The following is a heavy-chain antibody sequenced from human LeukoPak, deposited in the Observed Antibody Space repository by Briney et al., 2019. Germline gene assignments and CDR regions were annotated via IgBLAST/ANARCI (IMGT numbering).Heavy chain of an antibody. J-gene: IGHJ3*02. D-gene: IGHD2-2*01. CDR2: INPNSGGT. V-gene: IGHV1-2*02. CDR3: ARVYSIIVVVPAAGGDALDI. CDR1: GYTFTGYY. Sequence: ASVKVSCKASGYTFTGYYMHWVRQAPGQGLEWMGWINPNSGGTNYAQKFQGRVTMTRDTSISTVYMELSRLRSDDTAVYYCARVYSIIVVVPAAGGDALDIWGQGTMVTVSS.